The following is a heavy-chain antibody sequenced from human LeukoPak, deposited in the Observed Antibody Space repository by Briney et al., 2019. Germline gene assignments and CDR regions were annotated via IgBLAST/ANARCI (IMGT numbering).Heavy chain of an antibody. V-gene: IGHV5-51*01. J-gene: IGHJ4*02. CDR1: GYIFTHYW. CDR3: ARYSGSGSYCNRAFDY. CDR2: IYPGDSDT. Sequence: GESLKISCQVSGYIFTHYWIGWVRQMPGKGLEWMGIIYPGDSDTRYSPSFQGQVTISADRSISTAFLQWSSLKASDTAMYYCARYSGSGSYCNRAFDYWGQGTLVTVSS. D-gene: IGHD3-10*01.